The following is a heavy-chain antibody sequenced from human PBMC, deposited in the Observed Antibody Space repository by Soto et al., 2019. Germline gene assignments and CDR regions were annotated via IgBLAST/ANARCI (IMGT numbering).Heavy chain of an antibody. CDR2: TYYRSKWYH. Sequence: SPTMSLTCDIFGDSAYSETVVWIWIWLSQTRGLEWLGRTYYRSKWYHEYVVFVQSRISINPDTSKNHFSLQVNSVTPEDTAVYYCARVIYDTRVRTALLICDQGTNVSV. V-gene: IGHV6-1*01. CDR3: ARVIYDTRVRTALLI. D-gene: IGHD3-22*01. CDR1: GDSAYSETVV. J-gene: IGHJ3*02.